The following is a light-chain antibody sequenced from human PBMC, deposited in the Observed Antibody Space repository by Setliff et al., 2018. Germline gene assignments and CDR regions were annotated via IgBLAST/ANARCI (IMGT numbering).Light chain of an antibody. V-gene: IGKV3-15*01. CDR3: QEYDKWPPVT. CDR2: GAS. Sequence: EIVMTQSPATPSVSPGERATLSCRASQSVSSNLAWYQQKPGQAPRLLIYGASARATGIPARFSGSGSRTEFTLTISSLQSEDFAVYYCQEYDKWPPVTFGQGTKVDIK. J-gene: IGKJ1*01. CDR1: QSVSSN.